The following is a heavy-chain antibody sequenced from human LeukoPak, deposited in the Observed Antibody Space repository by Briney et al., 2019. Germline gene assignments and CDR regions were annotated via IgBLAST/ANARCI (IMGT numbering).Heavy chain of an antibody. V-gene: IGHV3-23*01. CDR1: GFTFSSYA. D-gene: IGHD1-26*01. Sequence: GGSLTRSCAASGFTFSSYAMSWLRQAQGKGLEWVSAISGSGGSTYYADPVKGRFTIYRDNSKNKMYLQMNSLRAEDTAGYYCAKVAYGGSYLNYFDYWGEGALVTVSS. CDR3: AKVAYGGSYLNYFDY. J-gene: IGHJ4*02. CDR2: ISGSGGST.